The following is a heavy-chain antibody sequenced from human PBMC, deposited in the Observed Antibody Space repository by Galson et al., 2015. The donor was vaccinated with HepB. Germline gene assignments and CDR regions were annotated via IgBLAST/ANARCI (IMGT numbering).Heavy chain of an antibody. J-gene: IGHJ4*02. D-gene: IGHD2-2*01. CDR2: IYTSGIT. V-gene: IGHV3-53*01. CDR3: ARSVRTYCSRASCSPYYFDY. CDR1: GFTVSSNY. Sequence: SLRLSCAASGFTVSSNYMSWVRQAPGKGLEWVSVIYTSGITFYADSVKGRFTIPRDSSKNTLYLQMNSLRAEDTAVYYCARSVRTYCSRASCSPYYFDYWGQGTLVTVSS.